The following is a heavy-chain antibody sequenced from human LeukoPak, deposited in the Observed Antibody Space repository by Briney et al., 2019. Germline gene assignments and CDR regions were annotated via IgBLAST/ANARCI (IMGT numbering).Heavy chain of an antibody. J-gene: IGHJ4*02. V-gene: IGHV4-31*03. D-gene: IGHD5-18*01. Sequence: PSQTLSLTCTVSGGSISSGGYYWRWLRQHPGKGLEWLGYIYYSGSTYYNPSLKSRVTISVDTSKNQFSLKLSSVTAADTAVYYCARNALRGYSTLDYWGQGTLVTVSS. CDR1: GGSISSGGYY. CDR3: ARNALRGYSTLDY. CDR2: IYYSGST.